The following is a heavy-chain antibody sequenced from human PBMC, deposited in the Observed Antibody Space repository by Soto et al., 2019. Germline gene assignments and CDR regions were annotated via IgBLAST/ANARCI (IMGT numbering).Heavy chain of an antibody. CDR2: IVPIVDLT. CDR1: GDTFSSYT. D-gene: IGHD3-10*01. CDR3: ARAYGSGSYPIDY. J-gene: IGHJ4*02. V-gene: IGHV1-69*02. Sequence: QVQLVQSGAEVKKPGTSVRVSCKASGDTFSSYTISWVRQAPGQGLEWVGRIVPIVDLTNYAQKFQGRVTITADKSTSTALMDLNSLRPDDTGVYYCARAYGSGSYPIDYWDQGTPVFVSS.